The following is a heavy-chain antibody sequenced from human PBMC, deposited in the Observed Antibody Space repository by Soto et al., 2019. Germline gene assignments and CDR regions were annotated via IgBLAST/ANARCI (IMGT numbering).Heavy chain of an antibody. CDR2: IYYSGST. CDR3: ARSVFP. V-gene: IGHV4-31*02. J-gene: IGHJ5*02. Sequence: WIRQHPGKGLEWIGYIYYSGSTYYNPSLKSRVTISVDTSKNQFSLKLSSVTAADTAVYYCARSVFPWGQVTLANVS.